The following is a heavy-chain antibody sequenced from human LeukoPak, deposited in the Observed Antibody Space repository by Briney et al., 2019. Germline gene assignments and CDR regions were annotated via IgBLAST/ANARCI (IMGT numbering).Heavy chain of an antibody. Sequence: GEALKISCKGSGYSLTSYWIGWVRQMPGTGLEWMVIIYPGDSDTRYSPSFQGQVTISADKSISTAYLRWSSLKASDTAMYYCVRQSDVAFDIWGQGTMVTVSS. V-gene: IGHV5-51*01. J-gene: IGHJ3*02. CDR3: VRQSDVAFDI. CDR1: GYSLTSYW. CDR2: IYPGDSDT.